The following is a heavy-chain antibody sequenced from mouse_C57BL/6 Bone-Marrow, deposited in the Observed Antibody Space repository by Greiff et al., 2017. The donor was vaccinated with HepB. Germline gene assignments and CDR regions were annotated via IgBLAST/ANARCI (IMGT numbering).Heavy chain of an antibody. Sequence: QVQLKQPGAELVRPGSSVKLSCKASGYTFTSYWMHWVKQRPIQGLEWIGNIDPSDSETHYNQKFKDKATLTVDKSSSTAYMQLSSLTSEDSAVYYCARPYGNYFYAMDYWGQGTSVTVSS. D-gene: IGHD2-1*01. CDR1: GYTFTSYW. CDR2: IDPSDSET. J-gene: IGHJ4*01. CDR3: ARPYGNYFYAMDY. V-gene: IGHV1-52*01.